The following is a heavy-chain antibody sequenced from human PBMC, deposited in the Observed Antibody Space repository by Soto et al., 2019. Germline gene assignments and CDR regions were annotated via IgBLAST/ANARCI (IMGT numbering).Heavy chain of an antibody. J-gene: IGHJ3*02. Sequence: ASVKVSCKASGYTFTSYYMHWVRQAPGQGLEWMGIINPSGGSTSYAQKFQGRVTMTRDTSTSTVCMELSSLRSEDTAVYYCARAYSSGWYYHAFDIWGQGTMVTVSS. D-gene: IGHD6-19*01. CDR3: ARAYSSGWYYHAFDI. CDR1: GYTFTSYY. CDR2: INPSGGST. V-gene: IGHV1-46*03.